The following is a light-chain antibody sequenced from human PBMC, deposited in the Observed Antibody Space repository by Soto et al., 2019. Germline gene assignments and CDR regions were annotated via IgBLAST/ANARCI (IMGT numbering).Light chain of an antibody. J-gene: IGKJ1*01. CDR3: QQYGSPWT. V-gene: IGKV3-20*01. CDR1: QSVSSSY. Sequence: ESVLTQSPGTLSSSPGERATLSCRASQSVSSSYLAWYQQKPGQAPRLLIYVASSRATGIPDTFSGSGSETDFTLTISRLETEDFAVYYCQQYGSPWTFSQGTKVEIK. CDR2: VAS.